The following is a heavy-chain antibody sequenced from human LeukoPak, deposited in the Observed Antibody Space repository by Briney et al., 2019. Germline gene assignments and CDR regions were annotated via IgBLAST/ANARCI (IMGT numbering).Heavy chain of an antibody. CDR2: ISSSGSTI. Sequence: GGSLRLSCAASGFTFSDYYMSWIRQAPGKGLEWVSYISSSGSTIYYADSVRGRFTISRDNAKNSLYLQMNSLRAEDTAVYYCARDKRYYYDSSGYRTFDYWGQGTLVTVSS. CDR3: ARDKRYYYDSSGYRTFDY. V-gene: IGHV3-11*04. D-gene: IGHD3-22*01. CDR1: GFTFSDYY. J-gene: IGHJ4*02.